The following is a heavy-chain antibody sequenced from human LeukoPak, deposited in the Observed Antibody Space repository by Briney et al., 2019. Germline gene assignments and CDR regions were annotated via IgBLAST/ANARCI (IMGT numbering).Heavy chain of an antibody. CDR1: GFTLNNYW. CDR3: ARDLSNKILTTYCDVFDI. Sequence: PGGSLRLSCAASGFTLNNYWMTWVRQAPGEGLEWVANIKQDGSRKHYVDSVEGRFTISRDNARNSLYLQMNSLRAEDTAVYYCARDLSNKILTTYCDVFDIWGQGTLVTVSS. D-gene: IGHD3-9*01. J-gene: IGHJ3*02. CDR2: IKQDGSRK. V-gene: IGHV3-7*03.